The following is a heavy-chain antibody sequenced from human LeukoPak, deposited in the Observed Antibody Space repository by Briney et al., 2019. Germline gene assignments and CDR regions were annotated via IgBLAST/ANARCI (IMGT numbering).Heavy chain of an antibody. CDR3: AREGDTAMSYNWFDP. Sequence: ASVKVSYKASGGTFSSYAISWVRQAPGQGLEWMGGIIPIFGTANYAQKFRGRVTITADKSTSTAYMELSSLRSEDTAVYYCAREGDTAMSYNWFDPWGQGTLVTVSS. CDR1: GGTFSSYA. CDR2: IIPIFGTA. V-gene: IGHV1-69*06. D-gene: IGHD5-18*01. J-gene: IGHJ5*02.